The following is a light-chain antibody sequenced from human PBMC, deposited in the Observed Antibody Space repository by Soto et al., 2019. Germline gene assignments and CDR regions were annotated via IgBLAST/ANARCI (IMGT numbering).Light chain of an antibody. J-gene: IGKJ1*01. CDR1: QTISSW. Sequence: DIEMTQSPSTLSGSVGDRVTITCRASQTISSWLAWYQQRPGQAPKLLIYDASDLDSGVPPRFSGSGSETEFTLTISSLQPDDFATYYCQQYNDYPWTFGQGTKV. V-gene: IGKV1-5*01. CDR2: DAS. CDR3: QQYNDYPWT.